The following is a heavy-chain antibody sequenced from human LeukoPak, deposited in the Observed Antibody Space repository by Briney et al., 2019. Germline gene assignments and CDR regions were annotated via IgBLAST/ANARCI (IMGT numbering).Heavy chain of an antibody. CDR1: GFTFSSYS. J-gene: IGHJ4*02. CDR3: ARVRGIAAAAPFDY. V-gene: IGHV3-21*01. Sequence: GGALRLSCAASGFTFSSYSMNWVRQAPGKGLEWVSSISSSSSYIYYADSVKGRFTISRDNAKNSLYLQMNSLRAEDTAVYYCARVRGIAAAAPFDYWGQGTLVTVSS. CDR2: ISSSSSYI. D-gene: IGHD6-13*01.